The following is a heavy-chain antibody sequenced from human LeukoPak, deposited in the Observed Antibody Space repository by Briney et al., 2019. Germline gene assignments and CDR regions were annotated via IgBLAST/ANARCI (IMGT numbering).Heavy chain of an antibody. CDR2: IHYSGTT. D-gene: IGHD6-19*01. Sequence: SETLSLTCTVSGGSISTYFWSWIRQPPGKGLEWIGYIHYSGTTKYNPSLKSRVAISVDTSKNQFSLMLTSLTAADTAVYYCARDRGSSGWFYFDYWGRGTLVTVSS. CDR1: GGSISTYF. V-gene: IGHV4-59*01. J-gene: IGHJ4*02. CDR3: ARDRGSSGWFYFDY.